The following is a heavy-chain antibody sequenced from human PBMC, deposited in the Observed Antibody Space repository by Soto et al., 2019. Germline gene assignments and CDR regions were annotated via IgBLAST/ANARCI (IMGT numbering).Heavy chain of an antibody. D-gene: IGHD4-4*01. CDR1: GFTFSSYS. J-gene: IGHJ6*03. CDR2: ISSSSTI. CDR3: ARYSNYGDYYYMDV. Sequence: GGSLRLSCAASGFTFSSYSMNWVRQAPGKGLEWVSYISSSSTIYYADSVKGRFTISRDNAKNSLYLQMNSLRAEDTAVYYCARYSNYGDYYYMDVWGKGTTVTVSS. V-gene: IGHV3-48*01.